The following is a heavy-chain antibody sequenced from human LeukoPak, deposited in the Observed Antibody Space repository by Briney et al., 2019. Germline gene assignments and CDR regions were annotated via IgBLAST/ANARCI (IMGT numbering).Heavy chain of an antibody. D-gene: IGHD7-27*01. CDR1: GYTFTSYD. CDR3: AKNIALTGEFDS. CDR2: MNPNSGNT. J-gene: IGHJ4*02. V-gene: IGHV1-8*01. Sequence: ASVKVSCKASGYTFTSYDVNWFQQATGQGLEWMGWMNPNSGNTGYAQKFQGRVSLTRDTSISTAYMELSSLRSEDTAVYYCAKNIALTGEFDSWGQGTLVTASS.